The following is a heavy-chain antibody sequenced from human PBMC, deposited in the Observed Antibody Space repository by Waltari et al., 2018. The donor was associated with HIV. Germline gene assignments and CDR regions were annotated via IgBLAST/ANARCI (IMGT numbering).Heavy chain of an antibody. CDR2: INSDGSST. V-gene: IGHV3-74*01. CDR3: ARGGYCSSAGCYASRYYFIMDV. J-gene: IGHJ6*02. Sequence: EVQLVESGGGLIQPGGSLRLSCAASGFPFSTSGLPWACQAPGKGLVCVSRINSDGSSTTYADSVRGRFTISRDNAKNTLYLQMNSLGAEDTAEYFCARGGYCSSAGCYASRYYFIMDVWGQGTTVTVSS. D-gene: IGHD2-2*01. CDR1: GFPFSTSG.